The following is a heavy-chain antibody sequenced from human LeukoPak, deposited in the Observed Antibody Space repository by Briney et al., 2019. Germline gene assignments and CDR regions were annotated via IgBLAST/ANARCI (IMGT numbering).Heavy chain of an antibody. CDR3: ARDFNTRNWNDVSWGFDY. CDR2: INPSGGST. V-gene: IGHV1-46*01. CDR1: GYTFTSYG. D-gene: IGHD1-1*01. J-gene: IGHJ4*02. Sequence: EASVKVSCKASGYTFTSYGISWVRQAPGQGLEWMGIINPSGGSTSYAQKFQGRVTMTRDMSTSTVYMELSSLRSEDTAVYYCARDFNTRNWNDVSWGFDYWGQGTLVTVSS.